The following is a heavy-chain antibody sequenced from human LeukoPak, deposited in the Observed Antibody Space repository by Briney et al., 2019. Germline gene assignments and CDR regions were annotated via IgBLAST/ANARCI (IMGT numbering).Heavy chain of an antibody. D-gene: IGHD3-22*01. CDR1: GGTFSSYA. Sequence: ASVKVSCRASGGTFSSYAISWVRQAPGRGLEWMGGIIPIFGTANYAQKFQGRVTITTDESTSTAYMELSSLRSEDTAVYYCARGSYYHDSSGHRGIDFDYWGQGTLVTVSS. CDR2: IIPIFGTA. V-gene: IGHV1-69*05. J-gene: IGHJ4*02. CDR3: ARGSYYHDSSGHRGIDFDY.